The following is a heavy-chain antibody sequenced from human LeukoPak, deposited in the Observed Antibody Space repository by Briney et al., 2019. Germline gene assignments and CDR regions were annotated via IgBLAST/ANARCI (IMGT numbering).Heavy chain of an antibody. CDR2: IIPIFGTA. CDR1: GGTFSSYA. V-gene: IGHV1-69*13. CDR3: ARSTIWSGQFIHYYFDY. D-gene: IGHD3-3*01. J-gene: IGHJ4*02. Sequence: ASVNVSCKASGGTFSSYAISWVRQAPGQGLEWMGEIIPIFGTANYAQKFQGGVTITADESTSTAYMELSSLRSEDTAVYYCARSTIWSGQFIHYYFDYWGQGTLVTVSS.